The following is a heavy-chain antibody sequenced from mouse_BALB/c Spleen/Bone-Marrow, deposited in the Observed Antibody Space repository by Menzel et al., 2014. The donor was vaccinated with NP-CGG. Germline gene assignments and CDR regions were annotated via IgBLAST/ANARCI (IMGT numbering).Heavy chain of an antibody. CDR1: GYTFTSYV. V-gene: IGHV1-14*01. CDR3: ASGSYAMDY. CDR2: INPYNDGT. J-gene: IGHJ4*01. Sequence: VQLQQSGPELVKPGASVKMSCKAFGYTFTSYVMHWVKQMPGQGLEWIGYINPYNDGTKYNEKFKGKATLTSDKSSSAAYMELSSLTSEDSAVYYCASGSYAMDYWGQGTSVTVSS.